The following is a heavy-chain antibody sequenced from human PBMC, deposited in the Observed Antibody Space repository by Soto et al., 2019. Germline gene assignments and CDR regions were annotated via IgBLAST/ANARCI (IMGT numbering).Heavy chain of an antibody. CDR2: MYFNEST. CDR1: GGSISSYF. CDR3: ARDHKEAFDI. Sequence: SETLSLTCTVSGGSISSYFLNWIRQAPGKGLEWIGYMYFNESTNYNLSLKSRVTISLDTSKSLFSLKLNSVTAADTAVYYCARDHKEAFDIWGQGTLVTVAS. V-gene: IGHV4-59*01. J-gene: IGHJ3*02.